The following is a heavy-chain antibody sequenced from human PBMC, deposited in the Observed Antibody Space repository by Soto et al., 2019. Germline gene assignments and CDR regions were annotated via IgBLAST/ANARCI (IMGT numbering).Heavy chain of an antibody. CDR1: GFTFSSYA. CDR3: APIVVIAATGIDY. V-gene: IGHV3-23*01. J-gene: IGHJ4*02. D-gene: IGHD2-15*01. Sequence: EVQLLESGGGLVQPGGSLRLFCATSGFTFSSYAMNWVRQAPGRGLEWVSAISANGGSTYYADSVKGRFTISRDNSKNTLSLQMNSLRAEDSAVYYCAPIVVIAATGIDYWGQGTLVTVSS. CDR2: ISANGGST.